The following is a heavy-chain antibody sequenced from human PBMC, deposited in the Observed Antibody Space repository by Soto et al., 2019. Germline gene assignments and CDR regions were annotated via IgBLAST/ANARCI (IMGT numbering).Heavy chain of an antibody. D-gene: IGHD3-22*01. Sequence: SETLSLTCTVSGGSVSSGSYYWSWIRQPPGKGLGWIGYIYYSGSTNYNPSLKSRVTISVDTSKNQFSLKLSSVTAADTAVYYCARGISYYDSSGYKQTYNYYTGANWFDTWGQGTLVTVSS. CDR2: IYYSGST. CDR1: GGSVSSGSYY. J-gene: IGHJ5*02. CDR3: ARGISYYDSSGYKQTYNYYTGANWFDT. V-gene: IGHV4-61*01.